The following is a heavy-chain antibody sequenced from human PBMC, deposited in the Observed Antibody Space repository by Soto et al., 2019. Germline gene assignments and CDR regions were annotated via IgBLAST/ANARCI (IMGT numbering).Heavy chain of an antibody. CDR1: GFTFSSYS. CDR2: ISSSSSYI. CDR3: ARVRFGSYDDSSGYPDY. V-gene: IGHV3-21*01. Sequence: GGSLRLSCAASGFTFSSYSMNWVRQAPGKGLEWVSSISSSSSYIYYADSVKGRFTISRDNAKNSLYLQMNSLRAEDTAVYYCARVRFGSYDDSSGYPDYWAQRAVVPVSA. D-gene: IGHD3-22*01. J-gene: IGHJ4*02.